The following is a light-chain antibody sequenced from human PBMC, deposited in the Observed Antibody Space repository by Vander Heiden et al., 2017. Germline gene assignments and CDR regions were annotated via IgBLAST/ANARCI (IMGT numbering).Light chain of an antibody. CDR3: QQYAESPNT. J-gene: IGKJ5*01. V-gene: IGKV3-20*01. CDR1: QSVGKNY. Sequence: ETVLTQSPGTLSLSPGERATLSCRASQSVGKNYLGWFQQKPGQVPRLLIYDASKRATGTPDRFSGSGSGTDFTLTINRLESEDFAVYYCQQYAESPNTFGQGTRLEI. CDR2: DAS.